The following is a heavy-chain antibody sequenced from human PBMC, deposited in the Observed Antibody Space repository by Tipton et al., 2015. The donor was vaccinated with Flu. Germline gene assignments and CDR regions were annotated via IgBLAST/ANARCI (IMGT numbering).Heavy chain of an antibody. J-gene: IGHJ5*01. V-gene: IGHV4-38-2*01. CDR3: ARRDYSNYVSEPKNWFDS. Sequence: TLSLTCAVSGDSISSDYYWGWIRQFPGKGLEWIGSVSRSGDTNYNPSLRSRVTISIDRSKNQFSLKMKSVTAADMAVYYCARRDYSNYVSEPKNWFDSWGQGALVIVSS. D-gene: IGHD4-11*01. CDR2: VSRSGDT. CDR1: GDSISSDYY.